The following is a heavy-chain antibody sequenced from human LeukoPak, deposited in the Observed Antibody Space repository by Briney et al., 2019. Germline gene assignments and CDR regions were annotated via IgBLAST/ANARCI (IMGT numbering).Heavy chain of an antibody. CDR2: INHSGST. J-gene: IGHJ3*02. CDR1: GGSFSGYY. Sequence: SETLSLTCAVYGGSFSGYYWGWIRQPPGKGLEWIGEINHSGSTNYNPSLKSRVTISVDTSKNQFSLKLSSVTAADTAVYYCARGPRTRYCSGGSCYGAFDIWGQGTMVTVSS. CDR3: ARGPRTRYCSGGSCYGAFDI. D-gene: IGHD2-15*01. V-gene: IGHV4-34*01.